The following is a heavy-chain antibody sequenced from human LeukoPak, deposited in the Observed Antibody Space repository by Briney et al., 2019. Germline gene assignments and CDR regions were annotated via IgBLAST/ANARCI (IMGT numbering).Heavy chain of an antibody. J-gene: IGHJ4*02. CDR3: ARGFYSPHY. CDR2: IYHSGST. Sequence: SQTLSLTCAVSGGSVSIGGYSWSWIRQPPGKGLEWIGYIYHSGSTYYNPSLKSRITISVDTSKNQLSLKLSSVTAADTAVYYCARGFYSPHYWGQGTLVSVSS. V-gene: IGHV4-30-2*01. D-gene: IGHD4-11*01. CDR1: GGSVSIGGYS.